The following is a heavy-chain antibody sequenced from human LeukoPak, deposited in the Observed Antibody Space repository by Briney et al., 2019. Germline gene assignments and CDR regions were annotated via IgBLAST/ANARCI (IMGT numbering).Heavy chain of an antibody. D-gene: IGHD6-13*01. Sequence: KPSETLSLTCTVSGGSISSSSYYWGWIRQPPGKGLEWIGSIYYSGSTYYNPSLKSRVTISVDTSKNQFSLKLSSGTAADTAVYYCARRGTAAGNLDYWGQGTLVTVSS. CDR3: ARRGTAAGNLDY. V-gene: IGHV4-39*01. CDR1: GGSISSSSYY. CDR2: IYYSGST. J-gene: IGHJ4*02.